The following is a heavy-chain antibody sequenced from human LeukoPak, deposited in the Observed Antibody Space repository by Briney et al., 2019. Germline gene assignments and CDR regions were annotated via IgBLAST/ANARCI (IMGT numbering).Heavy chain of an antibody. D-gene: IGHD6-13*01. V-gene: IGHV1-69*13. CDR3: ARYSSSWYGRDYYYMDV. CDR2: FIPLFGTP. J-gene: IGHJ6*03. Sequence: SVKVSCKASGASFNNFEISWVRQAPGRGLEWMGSFIPLFGTPNYAQRFHGRVTITADESTSTAYMELRSLRSDDTAVYYCARYSSSWYGRDYYYMDVWGKGTTVTVSS. CDR1: GASFNNFE.